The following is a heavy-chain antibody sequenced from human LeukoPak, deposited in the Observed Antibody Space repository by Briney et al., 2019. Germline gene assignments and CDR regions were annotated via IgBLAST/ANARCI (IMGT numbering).Heavy chain of an antibody. CDR2: IYPGDSET. V-gene: IGHV5-51*01. CDR1: GYTFTSYW. CDR3: ARTIFLPPAYDY. D-gene: IGHD3-9*01. J-gene: IGHJ4*02. Sequence: GESLKISCKTSGYTFTSYWIAWVRQMPGKGLEWMGIIYPGDSETRYSPSFQGQVTISADQSIRTAYLQWNSLKASDTAMYFCARTIFLPPAYDYWGQGTLVTVSS.